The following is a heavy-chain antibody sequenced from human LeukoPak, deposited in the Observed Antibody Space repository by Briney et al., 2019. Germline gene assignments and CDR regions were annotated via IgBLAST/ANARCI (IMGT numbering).Heavy chain of an antibody. CDR1: GFTFSNYA. CDR3: ARDKGGYYDFWSGYYRDFNWFDP. D-gene: IGHD3-3*01. Sequence: GGSLRLSCAASGFTFSNYAIHWVRQAPGKGLEWVAVMSYDGSNKYYADSVKGRFTISRDNAKSSLYLQMNSLRAEDTAVYYCARDKGGYYDFWSGYYRDFNWFDPWGQGTLVTVSS. CDR2: MSYDGSNK. V-gene: IGHV3-30-3*01. J-gene: IGHJ5*02.